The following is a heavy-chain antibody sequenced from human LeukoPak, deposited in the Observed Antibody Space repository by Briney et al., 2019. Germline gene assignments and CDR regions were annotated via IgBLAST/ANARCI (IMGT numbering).Heavy chain of an antibody. V-gene: IGHV1-46*01. CDR1: GYTFTAYY. J-gene: IGHJ4*02. CDR3: ARDGVAGTYYFDY. D-gene: IGHD6-19*01. Sequence: ASVKVSCKASGYTFTAYYMHWVRQAPGQGLEWMGIINPSGGSTSSPQKFQGRVTMTRDTSTSTAYMELSSLRSEDTAVYFCARDGVAGTYYFDYWGQGTPVTVSS. CDR2: INPSGGST.